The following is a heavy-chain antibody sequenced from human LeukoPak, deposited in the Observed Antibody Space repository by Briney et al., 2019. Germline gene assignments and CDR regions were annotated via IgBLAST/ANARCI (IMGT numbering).Heavy chain of an antibody. J-gene: IGHJ5*02. D-gene: IGHD2-8*01. CDR2: INTYNGNT. CDR1: GYIFTSYG. Sequence: GASVKVSCKASGYIFTSYGISWVRQAPGQGLEWMGWINTYNGNTKYAQKVQGRVTMTTDTSTSTAYMEVRSLRSDDTALYYCARDLVHHRLLATNYNWFDPWGQGTLVTVSS. V-gene: IGHV1-18*01. CDR3: ARDLVHHRLLATNYNWFDP.